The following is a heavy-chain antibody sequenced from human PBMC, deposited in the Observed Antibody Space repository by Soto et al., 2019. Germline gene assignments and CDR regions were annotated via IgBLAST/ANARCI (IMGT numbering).Heavy chain of an antibody. J-gene: IGHJ4*02. V-gene: IGHV4-59*08. D-gene: IGHD1-26*01. Sequence: SETLSLTCTVSGGSISSYYWSWIRQPPGKGLEWIGYIYYSGSTNYNPSLKSRVTISVDTSKNQFSLKLSSVTAADTAVYYCARHGRRANIDYWGQGTLVTAPQ. CDR3: ARHGRRANIDY. CDR2: IYYSGST. CDR1: GGSISSYY.